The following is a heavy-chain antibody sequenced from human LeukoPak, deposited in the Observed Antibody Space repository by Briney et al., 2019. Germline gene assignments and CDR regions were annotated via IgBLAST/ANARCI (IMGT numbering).Heavy chain of an antibody. CDR2: IYHSGST. CDR3: AAMIGYFDY. Sequence: PSETLSLTCTVSGYSISSGYYGGWIRQPPGKELEWIGSIYHSGSTYYNPSLKSRVTISVDTSKNQFSLKLSSVTAADTAVYYCAAMIGYFDYWGQGTLVTVSS. J-gene: IGHJ4*02. CDR1: GYSISSGYY. V-gene: IGHV4-38-2*02. D-gene: IGHD3-22*01.